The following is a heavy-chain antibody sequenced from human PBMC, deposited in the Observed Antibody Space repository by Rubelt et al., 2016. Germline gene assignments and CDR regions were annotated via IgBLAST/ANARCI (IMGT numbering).Heavy chain of an antibody. V-gene: IGHV3-7*01. CDR1: GGSISSSSYY. J-gene: IGHJ4*02. CDR3: AREGSSWYIDQ. Sequence: LQLQESGPGLVKPSETLSLTCTVSGGSISSSSYYWGWIRQPPGKGLEWVANIKQDESENNYVDTVTGRFTISRDNAKNSMYLQTNSLRAEDTAVYYCAREGSSWYIDQWGQGTLVTVSS. D-gene: IGHD6-13*01. CDR2: IKQDESEN.